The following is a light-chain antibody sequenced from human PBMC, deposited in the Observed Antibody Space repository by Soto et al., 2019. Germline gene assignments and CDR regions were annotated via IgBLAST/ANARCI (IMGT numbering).Light chain of an antibody. Sequence: QSALTQPASVSGSPGQSLTISCTGTSSDLGSYNLVSWYQQHPGKAPKLMIYEVNKRPSGVSNRFSASKSGNTASLTISGLQAEDEADYYCSSYAGSSTSWVFGGGTKLTVL. J-gene: IGLJ3*02. CDR1: SSDLGSYNL. CDR2: EVN. V-gene: IGLV2-23*02. CDR3: SSYAGSSTSWV.